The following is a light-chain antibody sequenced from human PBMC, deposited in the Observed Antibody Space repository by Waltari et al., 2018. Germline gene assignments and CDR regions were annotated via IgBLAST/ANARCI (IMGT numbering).Light chain of an antibody. CDR3: SSYITTNTLEL. V-gene: IGLV2-14*03. CDR1: SSALGSYNY. Sequence: QSALTQPASVPGSPGPSISISCTGPSSALGSYNYVSWYQQPPGKSPELMIYDVSYRPSGVSNRFSGSKSGNTASLTLSGLQAEDEAEYYCSSYITTNTLELFGGGTSLTVL. CDR2: DVS. J-gene: IGLJ2*01.